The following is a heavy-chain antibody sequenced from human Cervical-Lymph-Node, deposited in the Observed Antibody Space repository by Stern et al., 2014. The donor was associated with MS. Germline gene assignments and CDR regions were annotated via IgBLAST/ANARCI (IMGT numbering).Heavy chain of an antibody. CDR2: ISAYNGNT. D-gene: IGHD6-19*01. J-gene: IGHJ4*02. V-gene: IGHV1-18*01. CDR1: GYTFTSYG. CDR3: ARDLTSSGWYVGLDY. Sequence: QEQLVESGAEVKKPGASVKVSCKASGYTFTSYGISWVRQAPGQGLEWMGWISAYNGNTNYAHKLQGRVTMTTDTSTSTAYMELRSLRSDDTAVYYCARDLTSSGWYVGLDYWGQGTLVTVSS.